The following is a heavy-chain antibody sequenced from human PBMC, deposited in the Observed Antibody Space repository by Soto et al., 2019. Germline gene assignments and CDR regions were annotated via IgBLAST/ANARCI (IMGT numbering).Heavy chain of an antibody. CDR2: IYYSGST. V-gene: IGHV4-39*01. CDR1: GGSISSSSYY. CDR3: ARHGIAVRRWGSFDY. J-gene: IGHJ4*02. D-gene: IGHD6-19*01. Sequence: QLQLQESGPGLVKPSETLSLTCTVSGGSISSSSYYWGWIRQPPGKGLEWIGSIYYSGSTYYNPSLKSRGTISVDTSKNQFSLKLSSVTAADTAVYYCARHGIAVRRWGSFDYWGQGTLVTVSS.